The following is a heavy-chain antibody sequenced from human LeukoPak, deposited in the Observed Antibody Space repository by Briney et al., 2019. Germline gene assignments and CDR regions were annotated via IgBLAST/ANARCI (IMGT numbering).Heavy chain of an antibody. V-gene: IGHV3-23*01. CDR1: GFTFSRYA. CDR2: ISATGGST. CDR3: AKRDGGTFDY. J-gene: IGHJ4*02. D-gene: IGHD1-1*01. Sequence: SGGSLRLSCAASGFTFSRYAMSWVRQAPGKGLEWVSAISATGGSTYYADSVKGRFTISRDNSKNTLYLQMNSLRAEDTAVYYCAKRDGGTFDYWGQGILVTVSS.